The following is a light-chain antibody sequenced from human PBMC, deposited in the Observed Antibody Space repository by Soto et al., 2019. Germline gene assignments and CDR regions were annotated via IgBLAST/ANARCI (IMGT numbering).Light chain of an antibody. Sequence: IVLRHSPATLSVSPGERATVSCRASQSVSSNLAWHQQRPDQAPRLLIYGASTRATGVPARFSGGGSGTEFTLTITSLQSEDFAVYWCQQYNNWPLPFGPGTRLEI. CDR3: QQYNNWPLP. CDR2: GAS. CDR1: QSVSSN. J-gene: IGKJ5*01. V-gene: IGKV3D-15*01.